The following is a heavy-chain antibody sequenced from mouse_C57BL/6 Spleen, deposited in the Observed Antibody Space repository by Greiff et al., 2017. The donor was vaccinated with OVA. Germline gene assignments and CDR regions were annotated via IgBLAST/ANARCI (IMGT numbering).Heavy chain of an antibody. CDR3: ARCATTVLRGFAY. CDR2: IYPGDGDT. CDR1: GYAFSSSW. D-gene: IGHD1-1*01. Sequence: VQLQQSGPELVKPGASVKISCKASGYAFSSSWMNWVKQRPGKGLEWIGRIYPGDGDTNYNGKFKGKATLTADKSSSTAYMQLSSLTSEDSAVYFCARCATTVLRGFAYWGQGTLVTVSA. J-gene: IGHJ3*01. V-gene: IGHV1-82*01.